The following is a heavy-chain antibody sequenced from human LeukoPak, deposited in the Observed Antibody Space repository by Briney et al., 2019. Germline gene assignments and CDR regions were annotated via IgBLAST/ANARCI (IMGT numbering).Heavy chain of an antibody. D-gene: IGHD3-10*01. J-gene: IGHJ4*02. V-gene: IGHV1-18*01. CDR3: ARGSRGHIDY. CDR1: DYTFTSYG. CDR2: ISAYNGNT. Sequence: ASVKVSCKASDYTFTSYGIIWVRQAPGQGLEWMGWISAYNGNTNYPQKLQGRVTMTTDTSTSTAYMELRRLRSDDTAVYCCARGSRGHIDYWGQGTLVTVSS.